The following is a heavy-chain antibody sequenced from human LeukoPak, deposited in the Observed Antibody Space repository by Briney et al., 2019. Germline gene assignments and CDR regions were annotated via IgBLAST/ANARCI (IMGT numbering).Heavy chain of an antibody. CDR2: IYYSGST. Sequence: PSETLSLTCTVSGGSISGGSYYWSWIRQPPGKGLEWIGSIYYSGSTYYNPSLKSRVTISVDTSKNQFSLKLSSVTAADTAVYYCARDRGGGWYFDLWGRGTLVTVSS. J-gene: IGHJ2*01. D-gene: IGHD3-16*01. V-gene: IGHV4-39*07. CDR3: ARDRGGGWYFDL. CDR1: GGSISGGSYY.